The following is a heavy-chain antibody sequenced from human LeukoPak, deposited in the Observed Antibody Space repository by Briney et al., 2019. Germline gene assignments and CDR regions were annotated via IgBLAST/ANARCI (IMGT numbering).Heavy chain of an antibody. D-gene: IGHD3-3*01. J-gene: IGHJ6*02. CDR1: GYRFIGYH. V-gene: IGHV1-2*06. Sequence: GASVKVSCKASGYRFIGYHLHWVRQAPGQGPEWMGRFNPNSGDTKYAERFQGRVTMTGDTSISTAYMELSRLRSDDTAIYYCAREKLEDDFWSGESFYYGMDVWGQGTTVTVSS. CDR2: FNPNSGDT. CDR3: AREKLEDDFWSGESFYYGMDV.